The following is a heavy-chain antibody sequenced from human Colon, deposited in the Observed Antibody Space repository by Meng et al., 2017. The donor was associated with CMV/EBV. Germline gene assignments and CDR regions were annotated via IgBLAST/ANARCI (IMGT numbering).Heavy chain of an antibody. Sequence: SGIILSNYNMHWVRQAPGKGLEWVAVISYDGSKTYHGDSVKGRFTISRDNSKNSLYLQMDSLRPADTGVYYCVRAGYGGFIKDAFDLWGQGALVTVSS. D-gene: IGHD5-12*01. V-gene: IGHV3-30*03. CDR2: ISYDGSKT. J-gene: IGHJ4*02. CDR1: GIILSNYN. CDR3: VRAGYGGFIKDAFDL.